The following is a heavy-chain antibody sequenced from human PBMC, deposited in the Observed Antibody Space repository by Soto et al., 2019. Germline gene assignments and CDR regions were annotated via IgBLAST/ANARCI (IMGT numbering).Heavy chain of an antibody. J-gene: IGHJ4*02. Sequence: ASVKVSCKASGYTFTSYDINWVRQATGQGLEWMGWVNPNSGNTGYAQKFQGRVTMTRNTSISTAYMELSSLRSEDTAVYYCARSIVVVTALDYWGQGTLVTVSS. CDR1: GYTFTSYD. D-gene: IGHD2-21*02. CDR3: ARSIVVVTALDY. CDR2: VNPNSGNT. V-gene: IGHV1-8*01.